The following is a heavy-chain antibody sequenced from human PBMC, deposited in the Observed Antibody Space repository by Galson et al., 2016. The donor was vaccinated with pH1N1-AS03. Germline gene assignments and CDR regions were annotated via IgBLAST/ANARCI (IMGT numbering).Heavy chain of an antibody. D-gene: IGHD5-24*01. CDR3: ARHGPEMTTITRYVDS. CDR2: IYPGDSET. V-gene: IGHV5-51*01. Sequence: QSGAEVKKPGESLMISCKASGFRFTTYWIAWVRQLPGKGLEWMGIIYPGDSETKYSPSFQGQVTISADNSISTAYLQWSRLCSSDTAVYYCARHGPEMTTITRYVDSWGQGTLVTVSS. CDR1: GFRFTTYW. J-gene: IGHJ4*02.